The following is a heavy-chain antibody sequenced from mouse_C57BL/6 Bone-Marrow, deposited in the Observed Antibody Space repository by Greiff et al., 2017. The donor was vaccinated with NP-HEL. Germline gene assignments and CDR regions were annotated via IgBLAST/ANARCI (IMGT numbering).Heavy chain of an antibody. CDR3: AREGITTVDY. CDR2: ISSGSSTI. CDR1: GFTFSDYG. Sequence: EVKVVESGGGLVKPGGSLKLSCAASGFTFSDYGMHWVRQAPEKGLEWVAYISSGSSTIYYADTVKGRFTISRDNAKNTLFLQMTSLRSEDTAMYYCAREGITTVDYWGQGTTLTVSS. V-gene: IGHV5-17*01. D-gene: IGHD1-1*01. J-gene: IGHJ2*01.